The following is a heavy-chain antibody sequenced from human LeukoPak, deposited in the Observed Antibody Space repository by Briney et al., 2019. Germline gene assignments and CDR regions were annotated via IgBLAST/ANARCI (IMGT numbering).Heavy chain of an antibody. V-gene: IGHV3-30*04. CDR3: AKLSGSYGSIFLDY. J-gene: IGHJ4*02. Sequence: GGSLRLSCAASGFTFSRYAMHWVRQAPGKGLELVAVISYDGSNKYYADSVKGRFTISTDNSNNSLYLQMNSLRAEDTAVYYCAKLSGSYGSIFLDYWGQGALVTVSS. CDR1: GFTFSRYA. D-gene: IGHD1-26*01. CDR2: ISYDGSNK.